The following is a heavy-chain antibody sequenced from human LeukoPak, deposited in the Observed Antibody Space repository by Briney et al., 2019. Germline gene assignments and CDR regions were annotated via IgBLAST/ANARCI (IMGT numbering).Heavy chain of an antibody. J-gene: IGHJ6*02. Sequence: PSETLSLTCTVSGGSLSSYYWSWIRQPPGKGLEWIGYIYSSGSTNYNPSLKSRVTMSLDTSKNQFSLKVSSVTAADAAVYFCARVPKPTVLHGNRRKNNYYYIMNVWGQGTTLSVSS. CDR2: IYSSGST. CDR3: ARVPKPTVLHGNRRKNNYYYIMNV. V-gene: IGHV4-59*12. D-gene: IGHD5-24*01. CDR1: GGSLSSYY.